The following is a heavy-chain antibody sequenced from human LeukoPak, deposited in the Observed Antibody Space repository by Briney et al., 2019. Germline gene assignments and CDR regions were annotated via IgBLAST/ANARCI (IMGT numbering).Heavy chain of an antibody. J-gene: IGHJ4*02. CDR3: AKRGIVIRAVIIIGFHKEAYYFDY. CDR2: VSSSGSAI. Sequence: PGGSLRLSCTVSGFTFNGYEMNWVRQAPGKGLEWVSYVSSSGSAIHYADSVEGRFTISRDNTKNSLYLQMNSLRVEDTAVYFCAKRGIVIRAVIIIGFHKEAYYFDYWGQGILVTVSS. D-gene: IGHD3-10*01. V-gene: IGHV3-48*03. CDR1: GFTFNGYE.